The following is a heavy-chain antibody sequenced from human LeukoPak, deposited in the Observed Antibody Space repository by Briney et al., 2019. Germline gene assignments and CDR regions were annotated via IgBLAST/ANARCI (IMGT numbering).Heavy chain of an antibody. CDR2: MNPNSANT. J-gene: IGHJ4*02. CDR3: ARTDYYYDRSSY. V-gene: IGHV1-8*01. Sequence: ASVKVSCKASGYTFTSYDINWVRQATGQGLEWMGWMNPNSANTAYAQKFQGRVTMTRNTSISTAYMELSSLRSEDTAVYYCARTDYYYDRSSYWGQGTLVTVSS. D-gene: IGHD3-22*01. CDR1: GYTFTSYD.